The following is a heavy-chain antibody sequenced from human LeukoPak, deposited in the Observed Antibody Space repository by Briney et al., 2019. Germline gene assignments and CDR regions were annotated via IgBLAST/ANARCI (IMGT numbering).Heavy chain of an antibody. J-gene: IGHJ6*02. CDR2: ISYDGSNK. V-gene: IGHV3-30-3*01. CDR1: GFTFSSYA. CDR3: ARGTLAIDSGHYYYGLDV. Sequence: PGGSLRLSCAASGFTFSSYAMHWVRQAPGKGLEWVAVISYDGSNKYYADSVKGRFTISRDNSKNTLYLQMNSLRAEDTAVYYCARGTLAIDSGHYYYGLDVWGQGTTVTVSS. D-gene: IGHD2-21*01.